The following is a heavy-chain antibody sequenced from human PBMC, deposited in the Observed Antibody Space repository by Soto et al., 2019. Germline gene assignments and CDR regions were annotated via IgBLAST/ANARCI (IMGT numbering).Heavy chain of an antibody. CDR1: GFTFSTYA. D-gene: IGHD3-10*01. CDR3: ARGAYGTHWYFDL. CDR2: VSANGDYT. J-gene: IGHJ2*01. V-gene: IGHV3-23*01. Sequence: GGSLRLSCAASGFTFSTYAMTWVRQAPGKGLEWVSTVSANGDYTYYADSVKGRFTISRDNFKNTLYMDVNSLGAEDTAVYYCARGAYGTHWYFDLWGRGTLVTVSS.